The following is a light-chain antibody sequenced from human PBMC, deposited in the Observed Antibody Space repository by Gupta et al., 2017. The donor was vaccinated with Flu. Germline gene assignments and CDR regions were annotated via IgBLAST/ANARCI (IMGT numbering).Light chain of an antibody. Sequence: PGASATLSGNACQSVRRSFLARDQQRPGQAPRLLTHGASGRATGLPDRFSGSGSGTDFTLTISRLEPEDFAVYYCQQVVSSPWMFGQGTKVEIK. J-gene: IGKJ1*01. CDR1: QSVRRSF. CDR3: QQVVSSPWM. CDR2: GAS. V-gene: IGKV3-20*01.